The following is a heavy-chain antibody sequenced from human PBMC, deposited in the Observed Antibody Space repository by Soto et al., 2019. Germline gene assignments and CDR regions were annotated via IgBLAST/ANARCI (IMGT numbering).Heavy chain of an antibody. Sequence: EGQLLQSGGGLVQPGESLSLSCAASGFTFSSSGMSWVRQAPGKGLEWVSSISIRGDYRYYADSVKGRFTISRDNSKNTLYLPMSSRTAEDTALYYCANHGGFDFWGQGTMVAVSS. CDR1: GFTFSSSG. CDR2: ISIRGDYR. J-gene: IGHJ3*01. V-gene: IGHV3-23*01. CDR3: ANHGGFDF. D-gene: IGHD4-17*01.